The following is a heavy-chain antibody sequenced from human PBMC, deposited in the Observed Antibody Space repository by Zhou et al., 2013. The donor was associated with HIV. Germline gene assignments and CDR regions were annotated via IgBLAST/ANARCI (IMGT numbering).Heavy chain of an antibody. Sequence: QVQLVQSGAEVKKPGSSVKVSCKASGGTFTSYAIGWVRQAPGQGLEWMGGIIPVFGTATYAQKFQGRATIAADESTSTAYMELRSLTYDDTAVYYCARTGVHPVYWYFDLWGRGTWSLSP. D-gene: IGHD3-10*01. CDR3: ARTGVHPVYWYFDL. V-gene: IGHV1-69*12. CDR1: GGTFTSYA. J-gene: IGHJ2*01. CDR2: IIPVFGTA.